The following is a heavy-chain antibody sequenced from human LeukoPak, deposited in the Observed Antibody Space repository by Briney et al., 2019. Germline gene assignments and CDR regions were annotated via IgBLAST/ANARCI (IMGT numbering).Heavy chain of an antibody. J-gene: IGHJ5*02. CDR3: ARSGVIIKGWFDP. V-gene: IGHV4-38-2*01. CDR1: GYSISSGYY. D-gene: IGHD3-10*01. Sequence: SETLSLTCAVSGYSISSGYYWGWIRQPPGKGLEWIGSIYHSGSTYYNPSLKSRVTISVDTSKNQFSLKLSSVTAADTAVYYCARSGVIIKGWFDPWGQGTLVTVSS. CDR2: IYHSGST.